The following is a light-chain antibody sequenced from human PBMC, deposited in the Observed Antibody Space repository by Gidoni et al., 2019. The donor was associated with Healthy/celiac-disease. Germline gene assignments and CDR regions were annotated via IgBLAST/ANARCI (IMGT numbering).Light chain of an antibody. V-gene: IGLV2-18*01. CDR3: SLYTSSSTVV. J-gene: IGLJ2*01. Sequence: QSALTQPPSVSGSPGQSVTISCTGTSSDVGSYNRVSWYQQPPGTAPKLMIYEVSYRPSGVPDRFSGSKSGNTASLTISGLQAEDEADYYCSLYTSSSTVVFGGGTKLTVL. CDR1: SSDVGSYNR. CDR2: EVS.